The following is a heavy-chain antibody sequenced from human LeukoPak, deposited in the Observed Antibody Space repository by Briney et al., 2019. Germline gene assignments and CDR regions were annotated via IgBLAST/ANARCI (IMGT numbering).Heavy chain of an antibody. Sequence: GGSLRLSCAASGFTFSNAWVSWVRQAPGKGLEWVGRIKSKTDGGTTDYAAPVKGRFTISRDDSKNTLYLQMNSLKTEDTAVYYCTTDPGGQVGATSFDYWGQGTLVTVSS. CDR3: TTDPGGQVGATSFDY. D-gene: IGHD1-26*01. V-gene: IGHV3-15*01. CDR2: IKSKTDGGTT. J-gene: IGHJ4*02. CDR1: GFTFSNAW.